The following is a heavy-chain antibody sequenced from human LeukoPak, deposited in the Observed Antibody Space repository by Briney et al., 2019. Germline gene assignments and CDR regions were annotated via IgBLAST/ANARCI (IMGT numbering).Heavy chain of an antibody. J-gene: IGHJ6*02. CDR2: ISSSGSTI. CDR1: GFTFSSYE. CDR3: ARDAGATTDYYYGMDV. V-gene: IGHV3-48*03. Sequence: PGGSLRLSCAASGFTFSSYEMNWVRQAPGKGLEWVSYISSSGSTIYYADSVKGRFTNSRDNAKNSLYLQMNSLRAEDTAVYYCARDAGATTDYYYGMDVWGQGTTVTVSS. D-gene: IGHD1-26*01.